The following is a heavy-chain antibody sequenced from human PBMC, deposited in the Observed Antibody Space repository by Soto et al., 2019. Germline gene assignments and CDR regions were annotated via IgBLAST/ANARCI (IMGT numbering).Heavy chain of an antibody. CDR3: ARAPDLKLYNSYGDWFAS. D-gene: IGHD5-18*01. J-gene: IGHJ5*01. CDR2: INPNSGGT. V-gene: IGHV1-2*04. Sequence: ASVKVSCKASGYTFTGYYMHWVRQAPGQGLEWMGWINPNSGGTNYAQKFQGWVTMTRDTSISTAYMELSRLRSDDTAVYYCARAPDLKLYNSYGDWFASWGQGTLVTVSS. CDR1: GYTFTGYY.